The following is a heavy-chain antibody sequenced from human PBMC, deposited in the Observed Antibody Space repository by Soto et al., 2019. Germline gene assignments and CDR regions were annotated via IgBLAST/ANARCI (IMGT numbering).Heavy chain of an antibody. Sequence: GGSLRLSCAASGFTFSSYAMHWVRQAPGKGLEWVAVISYDGSNKYYADSVKGRFTISRDNSKNTVYLQMNSLRAEHTAVYSCARNSGSYYKILDYWGQATLVTVTS. J-gene: IGHJ4*02. V-gene: IGHV3-30-3*01. CDR3: ARNSGSYYKILDY. D-gene: IGHD1-26*01. CDR2: ISYDGSNK. CDR1: GFTFSSYA.